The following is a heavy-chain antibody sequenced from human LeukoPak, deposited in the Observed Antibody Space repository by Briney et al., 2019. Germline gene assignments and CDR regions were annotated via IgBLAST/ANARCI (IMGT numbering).Heavy chain of an antibody. CDR2: LGGSGADI. D-gene: IGHD3-22*01. CDR3: AKVYYYDSSIDY. Sequence: PGGSLRLSCAASGFTFSSYAMSWVRQAPGKGLEWVSGLGGSGADIFYADSVKGRFTISRDNAKNSLYLQMNSLRAEDTAVYYCAKVYYYDSSIDYWGQGTLVTVSS. CDR1: GFTFSSYA. J-gene: IGHJ4*02. V-gene: IGHV3-23*01.